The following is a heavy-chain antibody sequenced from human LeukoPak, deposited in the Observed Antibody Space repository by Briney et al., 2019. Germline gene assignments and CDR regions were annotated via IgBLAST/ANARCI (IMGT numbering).Heavy chain of an antibody. J-gene: IGHJ4*02. CDR3: AKGPGDCVWGSYRPPIYFDY. V-gene: IGHV3-23*01. CDR2: ISGRGGST. Sequence: GGSLRLSCASSGFTFTSYAISWVRPAPRTGLELVSAISGRGGSTYYADSVKGRLTSARHNSKNTLYLQMNSLRAEDTAVYYCAKGPGDCVWGSYRPPIYFDYWGQGTLVTVSS. CDR1: GFTFTSYA. D-gene: IGHD3-16*02.